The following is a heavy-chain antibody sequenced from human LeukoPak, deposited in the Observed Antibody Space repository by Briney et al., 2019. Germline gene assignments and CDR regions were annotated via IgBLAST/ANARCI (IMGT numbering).Heavy chain of an antibody. D-gene: IGHD3-16*02. CDR3: ARDLSYQYFYGMDV. CDR1: GGSISSYY. J-gene: IGHJ6*02. V-gene: IGHV4-59*01. CDR2: IYYSGST. Sequence: SETLSLTCTVSGGSISSYYWSWIRQPPGKGLEWIGYIYYSGSTNYNPCLKSRVTISVDTSKNQFSLKLSSVTAADTAVYYCARDLSYQYFYGMDVWGQGTTVTVSS.